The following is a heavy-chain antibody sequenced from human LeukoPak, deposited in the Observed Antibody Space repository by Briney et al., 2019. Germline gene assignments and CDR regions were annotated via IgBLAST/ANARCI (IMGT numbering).Heavy chain of an antibody. V-gene: IGHV4-34*01. CDR2: INHSGST. CDR1: GGSFSGYY. Sequence: PSETLSLTCAVYGGSFSGYYWSWIRQPPGKGLEWIGEINHSGSTNYNPSLKSRVTISVDTSKNQFSLKLSSVTAADTAVYYCARGRVYSSSPPYYWGQGTLVTVSS. D-gene: IGHD6-6*01. J-gene: IGHJ4*02. CDR3: ARGRVYSSSPPYY.